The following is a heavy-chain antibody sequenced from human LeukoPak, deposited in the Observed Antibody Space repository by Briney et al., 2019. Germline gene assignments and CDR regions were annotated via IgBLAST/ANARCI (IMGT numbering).Heavy chain of an antibody. CDR3: ARDLDCGGDCYSGYDAFDI. J-gene: IGHJ3*02. D-gene: IGHD2-21*02. CDR2: IYYSGST. Sequence: PSETLSLTCTVSGGSISSSSYYWGWIRQPPGKGLEWIGSIYYSGSTYYNPSLKSRVTISVDTSKNQFSLKLSSVTAADTAVYYCARDLDCGGDCYSGYDAFDIWGQGTMVTVSS. CDR1: GGSISSSSYY. V-gene: IGHV4-39*07.